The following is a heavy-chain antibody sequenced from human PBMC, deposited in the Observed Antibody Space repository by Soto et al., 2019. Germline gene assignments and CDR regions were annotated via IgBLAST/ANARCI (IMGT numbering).Heavy chain of an antibody. V-gene: IGHV3-23*01. CDR2: ISRGGDDT. J-gene: IGHJ4*02. CDR1: GFTFSSYA. Sequence: PGGSLRLSCAASGFTFSSYAMTWVRQAPGKGLEWVSGISRGGDDTYYADSVKGRFIISRDNSKKTLYLQIHSLRAEDTAVYYCAKGSSGYRPYYFDYWGQGTLVTVSS. CDR3: AKGSSGYRPYYFDY. D-gene: IGHD3-22*01.